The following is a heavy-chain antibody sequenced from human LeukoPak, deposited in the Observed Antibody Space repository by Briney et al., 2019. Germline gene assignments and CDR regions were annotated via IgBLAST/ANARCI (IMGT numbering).Heavy chain of an antibody. CDR2: MYLSGTT. V-gene: IGHV4-4*02. CDR3: AGLVGRYSSGLYYYYFDY. Sequence: SGTLSLTCTVSGDSINSLDLWSWVRQPPGKGLEWIGEMYLSGTTHSNPSVKSRVTISIDKSKNQFFLNLSSVTAADTAVYYCAGLVGRYSSGLYYYYFDYWGRGTLVTVSS. J-gene: IGHJ4*02. D-gene: IGHD3-22*01. CDR1: GDSINSLDL.